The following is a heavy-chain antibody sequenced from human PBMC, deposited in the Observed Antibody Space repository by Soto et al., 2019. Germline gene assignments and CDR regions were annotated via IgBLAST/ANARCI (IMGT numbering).Heavy chain of an antibody. CDR3: AKFNPPHYGDYAFDY. Sequence: EVQLLESGGGLVQPGGSLRLSCAASGFTFSSYAMSWVRQAPGKGLEWVSAISGSGGSTYYADSVKGRFTISRDNSKHKLYPQKNSLRAEDTAVYYCAKFNPPHYGDYAFDYWGQGTLVTVSS. CDR2: ISGSGGST. D-gene: IGHD4-17*01. CDR1: GFTFSSYA. J-gene: IGHJ4*02. V-gene: IGHV3-23*01.